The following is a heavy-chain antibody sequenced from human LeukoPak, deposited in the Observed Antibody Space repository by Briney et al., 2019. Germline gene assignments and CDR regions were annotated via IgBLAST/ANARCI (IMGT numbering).Heavy chain of an antibody. CDR1: GFTFTTYN. V-gene: IGHV3-21*01. D-gene: IGHD3/OR15-3a*01. CDR2: ISGSGSDI. J-gene: IGHJ4*02. CDR3: ARGGLGTQIDY. Sequence: GGSLRLSCAGSGFTFTTYNMNWVRQAPGKGLEWVSFISGSGSDIYYADSVKGQFIISRDNAKNSLFLQMNSLRAEDTAVYYCARGGLGTQIDYWSQGTLVTVSS.